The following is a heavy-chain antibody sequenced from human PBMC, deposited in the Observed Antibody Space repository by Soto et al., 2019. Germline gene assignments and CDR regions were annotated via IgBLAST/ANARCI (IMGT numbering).Heavy chain of an antibody. CDR1: GFTFSSCS. J-gene: IGHJ4*02. Sequence: GGSLRLSCAASGFTFSSCSMNWVRQAPGKGLEWVSSISSSSSYIYYADSVKGRFTISRDNAKNSLYLQMNSLRAEDTAVYYCARGSVGATLFDYWGQGTLVTVSS. V-gene: IGHV3-21*01. CDR3: ARGSVGATLFDY. CDR2: ISSSSSYI. D-gene: IGHD1-26*01.